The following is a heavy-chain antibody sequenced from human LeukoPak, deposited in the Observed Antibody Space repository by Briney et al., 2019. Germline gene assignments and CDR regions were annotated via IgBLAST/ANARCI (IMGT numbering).Heavy chain of an antibody. CDR2: TYYRSKWYN. Sequence: SQTLSLTCAISGDSVFSNSSWNWIRQSPSRGLGWLGRTYYRSKWYNDYVVSVKSRVNINPDTSKNQFSLHLSSVTPEDTAVYYCARGGQGDGYSADEAFDIWGQGTMVTVS. J-gene: IGHJ3*02. D-gene: IGHD5-18*01. CDR1: GDSVFSNSS. V-gene: IGHV6-1*01. CDR3: ARGGQGDGYSADEAFDI.